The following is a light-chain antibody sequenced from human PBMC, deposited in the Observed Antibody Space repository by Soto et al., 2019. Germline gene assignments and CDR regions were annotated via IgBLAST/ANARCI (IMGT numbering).Light chain of an antibody. CDR2: GNS. V-gene: IGLV1-40*01. CDR3: QSYDSTLRAYV. CDR1: SSNIGAGYD. Sequence: QSVLTQPPSVSGAPGQRVTISCTGSSSNIGAGYDVHWYHQLPGTSPKVLIYGNSNRPSGVPDRFSGSKSGTSASLAITGLQAEDEADYYCQSYDSTLRAYVFGTGTKLTVL. J-gene: IGLJ1*01.